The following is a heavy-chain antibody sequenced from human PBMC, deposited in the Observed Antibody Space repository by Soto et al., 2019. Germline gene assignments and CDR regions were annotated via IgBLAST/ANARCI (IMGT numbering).Heavy chain of an antibody. CDR3: ARGTLFDP. CDR2: INHSGST. CDR1: GGSFSGYY. J-gene: IGHJ5*02. V-gene: IGHV4-34*01. Sequence: SPETLSLTFAVYGGSFSGYYWSWIRQPPGKGLEWIGEINHSGSTNYNPSLKSRVTISVDTSKNQFSLKLSSVTAADTAVYYCARGTLFDPWGQGTLVTVSS.